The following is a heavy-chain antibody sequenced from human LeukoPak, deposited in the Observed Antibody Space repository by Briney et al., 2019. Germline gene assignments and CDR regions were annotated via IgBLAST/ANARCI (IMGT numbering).Heavy chain of an antibody. CDR2: ISYDGSNK. J-gene: IGHJ4*02. CDR3: ARSLSYYDFWSSYSPYFDY. V-gene: IGHV3-30-3*01. CDR1: GFTFSSYA. Sequence: GGSLRLSCAASGFTFSSYAMHWVRQAPGKGLEWVAVISYDGSNKYYADSVKGRFTISRDNSKNTLYLQMNSLRAEDTAVYYCARSLSYYDFWSSYSPYFDYWGQGTLVTVSS. D-gene: IGHD3-3*01.